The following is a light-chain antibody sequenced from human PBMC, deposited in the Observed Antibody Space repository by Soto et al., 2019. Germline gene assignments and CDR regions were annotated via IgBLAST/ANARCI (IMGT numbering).Light chain of an antibody. V-gene: IGKV1-5*01. CDR3: HQYKSYSPYT. Sequence: EIQMTQSPPTLSASIGERVIITCRASQTISSSLAWYQQKPGQAPKLLIYDASSLESGVPSRFSGSGSGTEFTITISSLQPDDFATYYSHQYKSYSPYTFGQGTKLEIK. CDR2: DAS. CDR1: QTISSS. J-gene: IGKJ2*01.